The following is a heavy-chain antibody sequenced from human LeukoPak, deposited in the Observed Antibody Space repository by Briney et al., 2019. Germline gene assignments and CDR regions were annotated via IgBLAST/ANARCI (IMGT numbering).Heavy chain of an antibody. J-gene: IGHJ4*02. V-gene: IGHV3-23*01. CDR3: AKGMGRYCSSTSCPSDLY. CDR1: GFTFSSYA. D-gene: IGHD2-2*01. Sequence: PGGSLRLSCAASGFTFSSYAMSWVRQAPGKGLEWVSAISGSGGSTYYADSVKGRFTISRDNSKNTLYLQMNSLRAEDTAVYYCAKGMGRYCSSTSCPSDLYWGQGTLVTVSS. CDR2: ISGSGGST.